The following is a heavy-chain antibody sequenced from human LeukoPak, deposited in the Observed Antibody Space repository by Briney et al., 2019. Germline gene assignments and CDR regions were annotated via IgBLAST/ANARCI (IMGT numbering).Heavy chain of an antibody. Sequence: PGGSLRLSCTASGFTFSSYAMSWVRQAPGKGLEWVSAISVSGGSTDYADSFKGRFTISRANSKNTLYLQMNSLRAEDTAVYYCAKDGLANDYGEYGWFDRWRGGTVDSV. CDR2: ISVSGGST. CDR1: GFTFSSYA. D-gene: IGHD4-17*01. J-gene: IGHJ5*02. V-gene: IGHV3-23*01. CDR3: AKDGLANDYGEYGWFDR.